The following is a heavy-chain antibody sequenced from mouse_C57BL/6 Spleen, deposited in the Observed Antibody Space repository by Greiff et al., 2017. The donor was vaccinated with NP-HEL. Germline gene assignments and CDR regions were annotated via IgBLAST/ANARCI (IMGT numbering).Heavy chain of an antibody. CDR3: AREGGSYGNSWFAY. CDR2: IYPGSGNT. D-gene: IGHD2-1*01. CDR1: GYTFTDYY. Sequence: QVQLQQSGAELVRPGASVKLSCKASGYTFTDYYINWVKQRPGQGLEWIARIYPGSGNTYYNEKFKGKATLTAEKSSSTAYMQLSSLTSEDSAVYFCAREGGSYGNSWFAYWGQGTLVTVSA. V-gene: IGHV1-76*01. J-gene: IGHJ3*01.